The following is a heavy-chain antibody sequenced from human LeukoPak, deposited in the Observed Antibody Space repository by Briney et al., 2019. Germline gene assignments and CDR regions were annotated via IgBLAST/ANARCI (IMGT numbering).Heavy chain of an antibody. V-gene: IGHV3-21*01. Sequence: PGGSLRLSCAASGFTFSSYSMNWVRQAPGKGLEWVSSISSSSTYRYYADSLKGRFTVSRDNAKNSLYLQMNSLRVEDTAVYYCAKSQVPTSPFDSWGQGTLVTVSS. CDR2: ISSSSTYR. J-gene: IGHJ4*02. D-gene: IGHD5-12*01. CDR1: GFTFSSYS. CDR3: AKSQVPTSPFDS.